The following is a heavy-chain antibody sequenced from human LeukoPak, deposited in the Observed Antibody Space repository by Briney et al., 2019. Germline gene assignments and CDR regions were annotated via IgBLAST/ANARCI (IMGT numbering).Heavy chain of an antibody. Sequence: SETLSLTCAVYGGSLSGYYWSWIRQPPGKGLEWIGEINHSGSTNYNPSLKSRVTISVDTSKNQFSLKLSSVTAADTAVYYCARPSDPTYYDILTGYSDYYFDYWGQGTLVTVSS. J-gene: IGHJ4*02. D-gene: IGHD3-9*01. V-gene: IGHV4-34*01. CDR3: ARPSDPTYYDILTGYSDYYFDY. CDR2: INHSGST. CDR1: GGSLSGYY.